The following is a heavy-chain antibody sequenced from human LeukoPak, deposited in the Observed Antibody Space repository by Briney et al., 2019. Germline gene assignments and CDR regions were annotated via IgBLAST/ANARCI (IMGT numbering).Heavy chain of an antibody. J-gene: IGHJ4*02. CDR2: IYYSGST. Sequence: SETLSLTCSVSGGSITSYYWSWIRQPPGKGLEWIGYIYYSGSTNYNPSLKSRVTISVDTSKNQFSLKLSSVTAADTAVYYCARLVAAAGVLGVWSRDYFDYWGQGTLVTVSS. CDR1: GGSITSYY. D-gene: IGHD6-13*01. CDR3: ARLVAAAGVLGVWSRDYFDY. V-gene: IGHV4-59*01.